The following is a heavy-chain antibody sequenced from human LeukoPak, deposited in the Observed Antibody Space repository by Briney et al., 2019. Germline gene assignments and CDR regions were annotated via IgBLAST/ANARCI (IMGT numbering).Heavy chain of an antibody. CDR2: ISAYNGNT. CDR1: GYTFTSYG. CDR3: ARDDALTGGNWFDP. D-gene: IGHD3-9*01. Sequence: GASAKVSCKASGYTFTSYGISWVRQAPGQGLEWMGWISAYNGNTNYAQKLQGRVTMTTDTSTSTAYMELRSLRSDDTAVYYCARDDALTGGNWFDPWGQGTLVTVSS. V-gene: IGHV1-18*01. J-gene: IGHJ5*02.